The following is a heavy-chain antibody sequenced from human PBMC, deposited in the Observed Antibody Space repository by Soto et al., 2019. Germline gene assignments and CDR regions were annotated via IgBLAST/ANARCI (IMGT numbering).Heavy chain of an antibody. CDR1: GGSFSGYY. D-gene: IGHD3-22*01. CDR2: INHSGST. J-gene: IGHJ5*02. Sequence: SETLSLTCAVYGGSFSGYYWSWIRQPPWKGLEWIGEINHSGSTNYNPSLKSRVTISVDTSKNQFSLKLSSVTAADTAVYYCARGYYYDSSGYSWFAPWGQGTLVTVPS. V-gene: IGHV4-34*01. CDR3: ARGYYYDSSGYSWFAP.